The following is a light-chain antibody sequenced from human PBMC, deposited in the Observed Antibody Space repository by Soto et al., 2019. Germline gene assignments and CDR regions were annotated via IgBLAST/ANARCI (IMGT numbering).Light chain of an antibody. V-gene: IGKV3D-15*01. Sequence: IVMTQSPATLSVSPGERATLSCRASQSFGNNLAWYQEKPGQAPRLLVYGASPRATGIPARFSGSGSGTEFTLTISSLQSEDFAIYSCQQYNNWPFTFGPGTKVDIK. CDR1: QSFGNN. J-gene: IGKJ3*01. CDR3: QQYNNWPFT. CDR2: GAS.